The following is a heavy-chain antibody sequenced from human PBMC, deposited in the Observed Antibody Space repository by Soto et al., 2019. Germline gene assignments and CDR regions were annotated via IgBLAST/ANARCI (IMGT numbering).Heavy chain of an antibody. CDR3: ARDGGIEADGTHSAFDI. Sequence: SETLSLTCTVSGGSISSYYWSWIRQPPGKGLEWIGYIYYSGSTNYNPSLKSRVTISVDTSKNQFSLKLSSVTAADTAVYYCARDGGIEADGTHSAFDIWGQGTMVTVSS. V-gene: IGHV4-59*01. J-gene: IGHJ3*02. D-gene: IGHD6-13*01. CDR1: GGSISSYY. CDR2: IYYSGST.